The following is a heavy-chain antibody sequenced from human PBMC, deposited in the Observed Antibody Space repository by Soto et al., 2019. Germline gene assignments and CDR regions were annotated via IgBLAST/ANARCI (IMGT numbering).Heavy chain of an antibody. Sequence: ASVKVSCKASGFSFSDYFMHWVRQAPGQGLEWMGIINPSGDSRNYAQEFQGRVTITRDTSTSTVYMDLSSLRYEDTAVYYCAKVSTYMVRGPSDYWGQGTLVTVSS. CDR1: GFSFSDYF. CDR3: AKVSTYMVRGPSDY. V-gene: IGHV1-46*01. CDR2: INPSGDSR. D-gene: IGHD3-10*01. J-gene: IGHJ4*02.